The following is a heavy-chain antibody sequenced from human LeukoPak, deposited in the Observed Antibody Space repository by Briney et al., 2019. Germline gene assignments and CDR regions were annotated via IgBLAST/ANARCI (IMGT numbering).Heavy chain of an antibody. Sequence: SETLSLTCTVSGYSISSGYYWGWIRQPPGKGLEWIGEINHSGSTNYNPSLKSRVTISVDTSKNQFSLKLSSVTAADTAVYYCARGYWNYQGPNWFDPWGQGTLVTVSS. V-gene: IGHV4-38-2*02. D-gene: IGHD1-7*01. CDR3: ARGYWNYQGPNWFDP. CDR2: INHSGST. J-gene: IGHJ5*02. CDR1: GYSISSGYY.